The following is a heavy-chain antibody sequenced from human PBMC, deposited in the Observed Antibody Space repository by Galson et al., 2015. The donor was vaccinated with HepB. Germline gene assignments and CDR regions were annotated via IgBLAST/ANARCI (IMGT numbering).Heavy chain of an antibody. J-gene: IGHJ6*02. Sequence: SVKVSCKASGYTFTGYYMHWVRQAPGQGLEWMGWINPNSGGTNYAQKFQGWVTMTRDTSISTAYMELSRLRSDDTAVYYCAREGRPLILSNCSSTSCYYPRTFYYYYGMDVWGQGTTVTVSS. D-gene: IGHD2-2*01. CDR3: AREGRPLILSNCSSTSCYYPRTFYYYYGMDV. CDR1: GYTFTGYY. V-gene: IGHV1-2*04. CDR2: INPNSGGT.